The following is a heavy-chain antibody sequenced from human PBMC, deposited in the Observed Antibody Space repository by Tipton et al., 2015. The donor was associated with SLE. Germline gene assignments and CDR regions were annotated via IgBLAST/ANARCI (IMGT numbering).Heavy chain of an antibody. D-gene: IGHD3-22*01. CDR3: ARDWGTYYYESSGYFNI. J-gene: IGHJ3*02. Sequence: SLRLSCAASGFTFSSYTMNWVRQAPGKGLDWVSSSSSSSNYIYCADSVKGRFTISRDNAKNSLYLQMNNLRAEDTAVYYCARDWGTYYYESSGYFNIWGQGTMVPVPS. CDR1: GFTFSSYT. V-gene: IGHV3-21*01. CDR2: SSSSSNYI.